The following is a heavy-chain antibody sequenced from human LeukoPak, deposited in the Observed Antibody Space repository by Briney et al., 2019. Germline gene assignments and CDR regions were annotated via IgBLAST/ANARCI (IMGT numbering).Heavy chain of an antibody. CDR3: ARVPASYMDV. V-gene: IGHV4-34*01. J-gene: IGHJ6*03. Sequence: SETLSLTCAVYGGSFSGYYWSWIRQPPGKGLEWIGEINHSGSTNYNPSLKSRVTISVDTSKNQFSLKLSSVTAADTAVYYCARVPASYMDVWGKGTTVTVSS. CDR2: INHSGST. CDR1: GGSFSGYY. D-gene: IGHD2-2*01.